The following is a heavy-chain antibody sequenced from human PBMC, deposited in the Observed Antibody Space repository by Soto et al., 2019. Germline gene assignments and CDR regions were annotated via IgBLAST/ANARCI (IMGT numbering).Heavy chain of an antibody. CDR1: GFTVSSNY. V-gene: IGHV3-53*01. CDR3: ARARGSSSPGAFDI. Sequence: GGSLRLSCAASGFTVSSNYMSWVRQAPGKGLEWVSVIYSGGSTYYADSVKSRFTISRDNSKNTLYLQMNSLRAEDTAVYYCARARGSSSPGAFDIWGQGTMVTVSS. J-gene: IGHJ3*02. D-gene: IGHD6-6*01. CDR2: IYSGGST.